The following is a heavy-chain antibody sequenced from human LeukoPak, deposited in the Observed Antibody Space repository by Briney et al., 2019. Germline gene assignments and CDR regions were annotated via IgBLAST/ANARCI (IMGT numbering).Heavy chain of an antibody. CDR1: GFTFSSDA. CDR3: AKGGATGTYFFDY. CDR2: ISGSGGST. J-gene: IGHJ4*02. Sequence: PGGSLRLSCAASGFTFSSDAMSWVRQAPGKGLEWVSTISGSGGSTYYVDSVKGRFTISRDNSKNTLYLQMNSLRAEDTAVHYCAKGGATGTYFFDYWGQGALVTVSS. V-gene: IGHV3-23*01. D-gene: IGHD2-15*01.